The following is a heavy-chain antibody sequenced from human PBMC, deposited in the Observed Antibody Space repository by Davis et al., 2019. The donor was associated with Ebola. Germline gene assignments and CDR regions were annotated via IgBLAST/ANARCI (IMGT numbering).Heavy chain of an antibody. Sequence: ASVKVSCKASGYTFTGYYMHWVRQAPGQGLEWMGWINPNSGGTNYAQKFQGRVTMTRDTSISTAYMELSRLRSDDTAVYYCARDVMGTGPTDYWGQGTLATVSS. J-gene: IGHJ4*02. D-gene: IGHD7-27*01. CDR3: ARDVMGTGPTDY. CDR2: INPNSGGT. CDR1: GYTFTGYY. V-gene: IGHV1-2*02.